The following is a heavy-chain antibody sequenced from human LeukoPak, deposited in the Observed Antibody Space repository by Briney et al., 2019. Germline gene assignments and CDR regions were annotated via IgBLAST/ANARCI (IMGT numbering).Heavy chain of an antibody. CDR1: GFTFSSFA. D-gene: IGHD3-16*01. V-gene: IGHV3-30-3*01. Sequence: GGSLRLSCAASGFTFSSFAMHWVRQAPGKGLEWLAVISYDGSNDYYAGSLKGRLTMSRDNSRNTLSLQIKSLRPDDTAVYYCARDAGGAFYWYFDLWGRGTLVTVSS. CDR2: ISYDGSND. CDR3: ARDAGGAFYWYFDL. J-gene: IGHJ2*01.